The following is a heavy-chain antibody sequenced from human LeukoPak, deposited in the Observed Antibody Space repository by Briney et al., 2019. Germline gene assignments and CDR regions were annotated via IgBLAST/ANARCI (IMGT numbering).Heavy chain of an antibody. J-gene: IGHJ3*01. Sequence: SETLSLTCTVSNGSLNSYYWSWVRQPPGKGLQFIGFIYYKGSSNYNPSLKSRVTFAVDTSKNQFSLKVTSVTAADTAVYYCARVGRDGHHIPTLGAFDVWGQGTMVTVSS. CDR2: IYYKGSS. CDR1: NGSLNSYY. D-gene: IGHD5-24*01. CDR3: ARVGRDGHHIPTLGAFDV. V-gene: IGHV4-59*01.